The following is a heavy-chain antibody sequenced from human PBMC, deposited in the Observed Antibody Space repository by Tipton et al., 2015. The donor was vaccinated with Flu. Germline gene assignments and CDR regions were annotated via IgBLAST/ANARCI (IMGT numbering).Heavy chain of an antibody. CDR3: AKGLWPAATIDPFDY. CDR2: VSGGGGNT. D-gene: IGHD1-26*01. V-gene: IGHV3-23*01. J-gene: IGHJ4*02. CDR1: GFTFSTYA. Sequence: SLRLSCAASGFTFSTYAMAWVRQASGKGLEWVSSVSGGGGNTYYADSVKGRFITSGDNSKDTLYLQMNSLRAEDTAVYYCAKGLWPAATIDPFDYWGQGTLVTVSS.